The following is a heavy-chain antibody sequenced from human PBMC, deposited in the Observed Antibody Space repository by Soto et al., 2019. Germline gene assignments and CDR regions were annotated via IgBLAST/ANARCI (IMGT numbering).Heavy chain of an antibody. V-gene: IGHV3-30*18. CDR2: ISYDGSNK. J-gene: IGHJ6*02. CDR3: AKDTELQAYYYYHGMDV. CDR1: GFTFSSYG. D-gene: IGHD1-7*01. Sequence: GGSLRLSCASSGFTFSSYGMHWVRQAPGKGLEWVAVISYDGSNKYYADSVKGRFTISRDNSKNTLYLQMSSLKPEDTAVYYCAKDTELQAYYYYHGMDVWGQGTAVTVSS.